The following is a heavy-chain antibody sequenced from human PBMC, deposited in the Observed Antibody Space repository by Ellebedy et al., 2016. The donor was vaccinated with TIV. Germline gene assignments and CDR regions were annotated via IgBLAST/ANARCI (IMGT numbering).Heavy chain of an antibody. CDR3: ARDGGLERSGALDY. CDR1: GFTFSTYW. J-gene: IGHJ4*02. V-gene: IGHV3-21*01. CDR2: ISSNGNNI. Sequence: GGSLRLSCAASGFTFSTYWMYWVRQAPGKGLEWVSIISSNGNNIYYADSVKGRFTISRDNAKNSLYLQMNSLRAEDTAVYYCARDGGLERSGALDYWGQGTLVTVSS. D-gene: IGHD3-10*01.